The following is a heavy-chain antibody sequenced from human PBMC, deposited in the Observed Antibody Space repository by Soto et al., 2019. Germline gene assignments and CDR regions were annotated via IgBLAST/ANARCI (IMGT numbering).Heavy chain of an antibody. CDR2: MTRSGDTT. V-gene: IGHV3-23*01. J-gene: IGHJ4*02. CDR1: GFTFRNYA. Sequence: EVQLLESGGGLVQPGGSLRLSCAASGFTFRNYAMSWVRQAPGKGLEWVSSMTRSGDTTYYADSVKGRFTISRDNSKNTLYLQMNSLRAEDTAVYYCAKYPPMVRGVLRPFDYWGQGTLVTVSS. CDR3: AKYPPMVRGVLRPFDY. D-gene: IGHD3-10*01.